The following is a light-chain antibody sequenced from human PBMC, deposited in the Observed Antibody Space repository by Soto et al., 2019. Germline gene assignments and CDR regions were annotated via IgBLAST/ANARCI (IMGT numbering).Light chain of an antibody. CDR2: GAS. V-gene: IGKV3-20*01. CDR3: QKYAEAPIT. CDR1: QSVGRNY. J-gene: IGKJ5*01. Sequence: EIVLTQSPGTLSLSPGEGATLSCRASQSVGRNYLAWFQQKPGQPPRLLISGASSSAAGIPDKFSGSGSGTDFTLTISRLEPEDFAAYFCQKYAEAPITLGEGTRLEIK.